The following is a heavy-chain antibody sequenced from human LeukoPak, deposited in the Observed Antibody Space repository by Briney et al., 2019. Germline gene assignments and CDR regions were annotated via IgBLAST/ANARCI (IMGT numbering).Heavy chain of an antibody. CDR1: GFTFSSYG. J-gene: IGHJ4*02. CDR2: ISDSGSTK. Sequence: GGSLRLSCAASGFTFSSYGMHWVRQAPGKGLEWVSHISDSGSTKYYADSVKGRFTISRDNAKNSLYLQMNSLRDDDTAVYYCARGGGAYSSGWYSVWGQGTLVTVSS. V-gene: IGHV3-48*02. CDR3: ARGGGAYSSGWYSV. D-gene: IGHD6-19*01.